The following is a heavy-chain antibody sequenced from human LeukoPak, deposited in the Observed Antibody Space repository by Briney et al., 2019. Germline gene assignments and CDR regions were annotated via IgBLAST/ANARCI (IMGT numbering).Heavy chain of an antibody. CDR3: AXXXXXXXILXGXYALAPAYWYFDL. V-gene: IGHV4-59*01. Sequence: SETLSLTCTVSGGSISSYYWSWIRQPPGKGLEWIGYIYYSGSTNYNPSLKSRGTISVDTSKNQFSLTLSSVTAADTAVYYCAXXXXXXXILXGXYALAPAYWYFDLWGRGTLVTVSS. CDR2: IYYSGST. CDR1: GGSISSYY. J-gene: IGHJ2*01. D-gene: IGHD3-9*01.